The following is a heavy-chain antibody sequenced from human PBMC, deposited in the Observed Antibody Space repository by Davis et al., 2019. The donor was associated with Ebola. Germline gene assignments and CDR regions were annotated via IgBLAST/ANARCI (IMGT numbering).Heavy chain of an antibody. V-gene: IGHV4-39*01. Sequence: MPSETLSLTCAVYGGSFSSYYWGWIRQPPGKGLEWIGSIYYSGSTYYNPSLKSRVTISVDTSKNQFSLKLSSVTAADTAVYYCARRGSSWYYYGMDVWGQGTTVTVSS. J-gene: IGHJ6*02. CDR3: ARRGSSWYYYGMDV. CDR1: GGSFSSYY. CDR2: IYYSGST. D-gene: IGHD6-13*01.